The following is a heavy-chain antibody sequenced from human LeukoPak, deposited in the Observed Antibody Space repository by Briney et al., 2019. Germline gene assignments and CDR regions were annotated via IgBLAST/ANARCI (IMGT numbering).Heavy chain of an antibody. CDR2: INPSGGST. CDR1: GYTFTSYY. Sequence: GASLKFSCKASGYTFTSYYMLWGRQAPGHGLDWIEIINPSGGSTSYAQKFQGRVTMTRDTSISTAYMELSRLRSDDTAVYYCATYNYYDSSGYYWADAFDIWGQGTMVTVSS. V-gene: IGHV1-46*01. CDR3: ATYNYYDSSGYYWADAFDI. J-gene: IGHJ3*02. D-gene: IGHD3-22*01.